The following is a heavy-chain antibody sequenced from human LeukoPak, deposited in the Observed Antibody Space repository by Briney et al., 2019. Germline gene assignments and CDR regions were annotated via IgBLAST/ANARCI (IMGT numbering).Heavy chain of an antibody. CDR2: INPNSGGT. Sequence: GASVKVSCKASGYTFTGYYMHWVRQAPGQGLEWMGWINPNSGGTNYAQQFQGWVTMTRDTSISTAYMELSRLRSDDTAVYYCARGDYDFWSGLDYWGQGTLVTVSS. J-gene: IGHJ4*02. CDR1: GYTFTGYY. V-gene: IGHV1-2*04. CDR3: ARGDYDFWSGLDY. D-gene: IGHD3-3*01.